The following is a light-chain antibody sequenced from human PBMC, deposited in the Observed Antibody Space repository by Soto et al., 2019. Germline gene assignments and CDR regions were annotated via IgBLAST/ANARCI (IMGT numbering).Light chain of an antibody. CDR1: QVISTS. J-gene: IGKJ5*01. CDR3: QQLFDSPIT. Sequence: AIRMTQSPSSFSASTGDRVTITCRASQVISTSLAWYQVKPGKAPKLLIYAASTLESGVPSRFSATVSGTEFSLTITSLQPEDFATYYCQQLFDSPITFGQGTRLEI. CDR2: AAS. V-gene: IGKV1-8*01.